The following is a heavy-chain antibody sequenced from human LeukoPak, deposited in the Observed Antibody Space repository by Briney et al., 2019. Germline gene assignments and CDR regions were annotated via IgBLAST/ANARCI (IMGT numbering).Heavy chain of an antibody. V-gene: IGHV3-30-3*02. CDR1: GFTFSSYA. CDR3: AKTYSSGRPYYFDY. D-gene: IGHD6-19*01. J-gene: IGHJ4*02. CDR2: ISYDGSNK. Sequence: GGSLRLSCAASGFTFSSYAMHWVRQAPGKGLEWVAVISYDGSNKYYADSVKGRFTISRDNSKNTLHLQMNSLRAEDTAVYYCAKTYSSGRPYYFDYWGQGTLVTVSS.